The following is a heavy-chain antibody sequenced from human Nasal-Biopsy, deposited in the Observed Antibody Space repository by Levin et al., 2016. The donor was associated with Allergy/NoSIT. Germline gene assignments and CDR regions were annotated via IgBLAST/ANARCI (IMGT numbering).Heavy chain of an antibody. J-gene: IGHJ6*02. CDR3: VKNPGTRRGLMAPRGMDV. Sequence: GSLRLSCSASGFTFSNYAMHWVRQAPGKGLEYVSAISTNGDNTYYADSVKGRFTISRDNSKNTLYLQMSSLRLEDTAVYYCVKNPGTRRGLMAPRGMDVWGQGTTVSVSS. CDR1: GFTFSNYA. D-gene: IGHD2-2*01. CDR2: ISTNGDNT. V-gene: IGHV3-64D*06.